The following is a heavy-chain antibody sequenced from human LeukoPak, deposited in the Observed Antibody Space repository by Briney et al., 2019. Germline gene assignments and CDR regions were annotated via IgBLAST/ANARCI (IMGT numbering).Heavy chain of an antibody. CDR1: GFTFSGSA. V-gene: IGHV3-73*01. J-gene: IGHJ3*02. Sequence: QAGGSLRLSCAASGFTFSGSAVHWVRQASGKGLEWVGHVRSKPNNYATAYAASVKGRFTISRDDSKNTAYLQMNSLKTEDTAVYYCTRPLTGEAVDAFDIWGQGTMVTVSS. CDR2: VRSKPNNYAT. D-gene: IGHD7-27*01. CDR3: TRPLTGEAVDAFDI.